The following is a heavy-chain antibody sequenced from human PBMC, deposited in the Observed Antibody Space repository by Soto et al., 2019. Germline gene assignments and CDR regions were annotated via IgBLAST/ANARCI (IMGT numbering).Heavy chain of an antibody. Sequence: QVQLVQSGAEVKKPGASVKVSCKASGYTFTSYAMHWVRQAPGQRLEWMGWINAGNGNTKYSQKFQGRVPITRDTSASTAYMELGSLRSEDTAVYYCARARYNWNDGVYFDYWGQGTLVTVSS. J-gene: IGHJ4*02. V-gene: IGHV1-3*01. CDR3: ARARYNWNDGVYFDY. CDR1: GYTFTSYA. D-gene: IGHD1-20*01. CDR2: INAGNGNT.